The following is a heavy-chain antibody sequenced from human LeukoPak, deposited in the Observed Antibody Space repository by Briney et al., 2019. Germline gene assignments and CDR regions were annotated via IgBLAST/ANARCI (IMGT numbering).Heavy chain of an antibody. CDR1: GFTFSRYV. CDR2: ISTSGST. Sequence: GGSLRLSCAASGFTFSRYVMSWVRQAPGKGLEWVSLISTSGSTYYADSVRGPFTISRDNYKKKLYLKMNRLRDEDTAVYYCEKRCSGSYYCLDYWGQGTLVTVSS. J-gene: IGHJ4*02. V-gene: IGHV3-23*01. CDR3: EKRCSGSYYCLDY. D-gene: IGHD1-26*01.